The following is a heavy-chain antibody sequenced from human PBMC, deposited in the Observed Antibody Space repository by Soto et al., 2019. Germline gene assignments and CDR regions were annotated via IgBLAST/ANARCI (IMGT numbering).Heavy chain of an antibody. J-gene: IGHJ4*02. CDR1: GGCISSGGYY. V-gene: IGHV4-31*03. Sequence: SETLSLTCTVSGGCISSGGYYWSWIRQHPGTGLEWIGRISYSGSTYYNTSLKSRVTISVDTSRNQFSLIVNSVTAADTAVYYCARARATIAEAAIFDCWGQGTLVTVSS. D-gene: IGHD6-13*01. CDR2: ISYSGST. CDR3: ARARATIAEAAIFDC.